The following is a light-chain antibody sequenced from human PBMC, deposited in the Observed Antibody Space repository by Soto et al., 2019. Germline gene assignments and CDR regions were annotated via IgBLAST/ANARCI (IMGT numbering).Light chain of an antibody. V-gene: IGKV3-11*01. CDR3: HQRSNWPPET. CDR1: QSVSSN. Sequence: EIVLTQSPATLSLSPGERATLSCRASQSVSSNLAWYQQKPGQAPRLLIYDASNRAAGIPARFSGSGSGTDFTLNISSLEPEDFAVYYCHQRSNWPPETFGQGTRLEIK. CDR2: DAS. J-gene: IGKJ5*01.